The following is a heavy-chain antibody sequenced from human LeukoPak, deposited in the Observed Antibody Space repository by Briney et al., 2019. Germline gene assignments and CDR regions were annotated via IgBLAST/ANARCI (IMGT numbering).Heavy chain of an antibody. Sequence: GASVKVSCKASGHTFTTYYIHWVRQAPGQGLEWMGWIHPGTGDTNYAQKFQDRVTVTRDTSIATAYMDLIRLTSDDTAVYYCASYASGYNWLRVWGQGTLVTVS. CDR1: GHTFTTYY. CDR3: ASYASGYNWLRV. D-gene: IGHD1-1*01. CDR2: IHPGTGDT. V-gene: IGHV1-2*02. J-gene: IGHJ4*02.